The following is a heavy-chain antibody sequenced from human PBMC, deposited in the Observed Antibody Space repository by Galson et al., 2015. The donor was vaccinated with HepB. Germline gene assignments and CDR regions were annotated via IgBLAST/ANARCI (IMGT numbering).Heavy chain of an antibody. V-gene: IGHV1-69*13. CDR3: TKGVGFQFYES. CDR2: IIPMYDTA. D-gene: IGHD5/OR15-5a*01. Sequence: SVKVSCKVSGDTSSSYTISWIRQAAGQGLEWMGGIIPMYDTAQYAQKFQGRVSMTADESTSTAYLELSSLTSDDTAVYYCTKGVGFQFYESWGQGTLVIVSS. CDR1: GDTSSSYT. J-gene: IGHJ5*02.